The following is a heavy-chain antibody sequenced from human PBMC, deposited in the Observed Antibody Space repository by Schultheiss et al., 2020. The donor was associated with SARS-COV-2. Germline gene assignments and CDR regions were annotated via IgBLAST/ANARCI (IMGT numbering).Heavy chain of an antibody. CDR3: ARVRSGSYWFSY. CDR1: GGSISSSSYY. Sequence: SETLSLTCTVSGGSISSSSYYWGWIRQPPGKGLEWIGSIYYSGSTYYNPSLKSRVTISVDTSKNQFSLKLSSVTAADTAVYYCARVRSGSYWFSYWGQGTLVTVSS. V-gene: IGHV4-39*07. D-gene: IGHD1-26*01. CDR2: IYYSGST. J-gene: IGHJ4*02.